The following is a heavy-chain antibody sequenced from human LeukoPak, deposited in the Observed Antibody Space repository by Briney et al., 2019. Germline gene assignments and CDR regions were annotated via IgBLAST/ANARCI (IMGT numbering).Heavy chain of an antibody. CDR1: GGSLSSYY. Sequence: SSETLSLTCTVSGGSLSSYYWSWIRQPPGKGPEWIGYIYYSGSTNYNPSLKSRVTISVDTSKNQFSLKLSSVTAADTAVYYCARGRGVRDGYVWGQGTLVTVSS. D-gene: IGHD5-24*01. CDR3: ARGRGVRDGYV. CDR2: IYYSGST. J-gene: IGHJ4*02. V-gene: IGHV4-59*01.